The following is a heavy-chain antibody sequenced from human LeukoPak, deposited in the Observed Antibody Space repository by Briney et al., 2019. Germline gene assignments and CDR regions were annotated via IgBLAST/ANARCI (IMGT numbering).Heavy chain of an antibody. V-gene: IGHV1-18*01. CDR1: GYTFTSYG. Sequence: GASVKVSCKASGYTFTSYGISWVRQAPGQGLEWMGWISAYNGNTNYAQKLQGRVTMTTDTSTSTAYMELRSLRSDDTAVYYCARFGLGEHIEVAGIPFDIWGQGTMVTVSS. CDR2: ISAYNGNT. D-gene: IGHD6-19*01. J-gene: IGHJ3*02. CDR3: ARFGLGEHIEVAGIPFDI.